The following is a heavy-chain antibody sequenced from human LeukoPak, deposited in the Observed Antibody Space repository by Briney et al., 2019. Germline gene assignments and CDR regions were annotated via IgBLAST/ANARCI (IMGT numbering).Heavy chain of an antibody. CDR2: ISYDGSNK. CDR1: GFAFSSYG. CDR3: ARKDPFDI. V-gene: IGHV3-30*03. Sequence: GGSLRLSCAASGFAFSSYGMHWVRQAPGKGLEWVAVISYDGSNKYYADSVKGRFTISRDNSKNTLYLQMNSLRAEDTAVYYCARKDPFDIWGQGTMVTVSS. J-gene: IGHJ3*02.